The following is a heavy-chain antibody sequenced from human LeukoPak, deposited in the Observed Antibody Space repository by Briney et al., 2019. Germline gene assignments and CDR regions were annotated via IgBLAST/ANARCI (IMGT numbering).Heavy chain of an antibody. CDR3: AKGYSSGWPYYFDY. CDR1: GFTFSSFA. J-gene: IGHJ4*02. Sequence: PGGSLRLSCAASGFTFSSFAMTWARQAPGKGLEWVSAISGGGGNTYYADSVKGRFTISRDNSKNTLYLQMNSLRAEDTAVYYCAKGYSSGWPYYFDYWGQGTLVTISS. D-gene: IGHD6-25*01. CDR2: ISGGGGNT. V-gene: IGHV3-23*01.